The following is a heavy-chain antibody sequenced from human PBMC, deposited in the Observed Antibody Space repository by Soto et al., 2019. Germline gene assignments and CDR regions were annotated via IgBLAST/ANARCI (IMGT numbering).Heavy chain of an antibody. CDR3: TTEAPYGSAV. Sequence: EVQLVESGGALVRLGGSFNPSCAASGSPLRTAWMSWVRQAQGKGLEWVGRIKSKTDGGTTDYAAPVKGRFTISRDDSKNTLYLQMNSLKTEDTAVYYCTTEAPYGSAVWGKGTTVTVSS. CDR2: IKSKTDGGTT. V-gene: IGHV3-15*02. J-gene: IGHJ6*04. D-gene: IGHD3-10*01. CDR1: GSPLRTAW.